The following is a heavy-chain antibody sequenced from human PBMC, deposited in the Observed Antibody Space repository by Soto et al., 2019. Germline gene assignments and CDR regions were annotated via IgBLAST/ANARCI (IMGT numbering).Heavy chain of an antibody. CDR1: GGSFSGYY. Sequence: QVQLQQWGAGLLKPSETLSLTCAVYGGSFSGYYWNWIRQPPGKGLEWIGEINHSGSTNYNPSLKSRVTISVDTSTNQFSLKLSSVAAADTSVYYCARGWGRIFDYWGQGTLVTVSS. V-gene: IGHV4-34*01. J-gene: IGHJ4*02. CDR2: INHSGST. D-gene: IGHD7-27*01. CDR3: ARGWGRIFDY.